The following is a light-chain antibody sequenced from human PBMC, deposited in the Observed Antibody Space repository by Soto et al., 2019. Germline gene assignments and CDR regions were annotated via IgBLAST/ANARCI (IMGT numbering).Light chain of an antibody. Sequence: ELVMTQSPATLSVSPGERATLSCRASQSVSSNLAWYQQKPGQAPRLLIYGASTRATVIPARFSGSGSGTELTLTISSLQSEDFAVYYCQQYSNWPSFGQGTKVEIK. CDR2: GAS. V-gene: IGKV3-15*01. CDR1: QSVSSN. CDR3: QQYSNWPS. J-gene: IGKJ1*01.